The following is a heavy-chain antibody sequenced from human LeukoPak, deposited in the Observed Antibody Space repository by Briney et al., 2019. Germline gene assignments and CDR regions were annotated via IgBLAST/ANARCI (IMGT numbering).Heavy chain of an antibody. CDR3: ASRPPSYYYGMDV. CDR2: ISGSSSYI. Sequence: PGGSLRLSCAASGFTFSSYSMNWVRQAPGKGLEWVSSISGSSSYIYYADSVKGRFTISRDNAKNSLYLQMNSLRAEDTAVYYCASRPPSYYYGMDVWGQGTTVTVSS. J-gene: IGHJ6*02. CDR1: GFTFSSYS. V-gene: IGHV3-21*01.